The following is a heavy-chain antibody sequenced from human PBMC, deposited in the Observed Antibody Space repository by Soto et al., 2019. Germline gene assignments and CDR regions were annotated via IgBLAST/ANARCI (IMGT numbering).Heavy chain of an antibody. CDR2: ISSSGSHM. CDR3: AREVRRGWFDP. CDR1: GFTFSTYT. Sequence: ESGGGLVKPGGSLRVSCAASGFTFSTYTMNWIRQAPGKGLEWVSSISSSGSHMYYADSVKGRFTISRDNAKNSLFLQMNSLTGEDTAVYYCAREVRRGWFDPWGQGTLVTVSS. V-gene: IGHV3-21*01. J-gene: IGHJ5*02.